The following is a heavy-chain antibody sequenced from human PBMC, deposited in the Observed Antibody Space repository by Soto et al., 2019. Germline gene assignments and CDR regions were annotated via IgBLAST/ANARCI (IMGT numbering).Heavy chain of an antibody. D-gene: IGHD3-10*02. V-gene: IGHV4-34*01. Sequence: PSETLSLTCAVYGGSFSGYYWTWIRHPPGKGLEWIGEITHSGSTNYNPSLKSRVTISVDTSKNQFSLNLNSVTAADTAVYYCARSSVRGWSYWGQGTLVTVSS. CDR3: ARSSVRGWSY. CDR2: ITHSGST. J-gene: IGHJ4*02. CDR1: GGSFSGYY.